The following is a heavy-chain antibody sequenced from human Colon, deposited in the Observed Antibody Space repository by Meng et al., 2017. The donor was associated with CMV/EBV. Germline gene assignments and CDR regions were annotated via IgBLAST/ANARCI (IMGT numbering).Heavy chain of an antibody. Sequence: GGSLRLSCAASGFTFDNYAMHWVRHVPGKGLEWVSGITWNSGTIEYADSVRGRFTISRDNAKNYLYLQMNSLRLEDTAFYYCARDTTAARSHYFNFWGQGTLVTVSS. D-gene: IGHD2-15*01. CDR3: ARDTTAARSHYFNF. V-gene: IGHV3-9*01. CDR2: ITWNSGTI. CDR1: GFTFDNYA. J-gene: IGHJ4*02.